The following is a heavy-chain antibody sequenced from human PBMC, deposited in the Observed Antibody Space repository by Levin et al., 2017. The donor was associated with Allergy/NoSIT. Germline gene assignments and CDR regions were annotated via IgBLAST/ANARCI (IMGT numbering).Heavy chain of an antibody. V-gene: IGHV3-33*01. J-gene: IGHJ4*02. CDR1: GFSFRSYG. CDR2: IWYDGSNK. D-gene: IGHD3-10*01. Sequence: PGGSLRLSCATSGFSFRSYGMHWVRQAPDKGLEWVAIIWYDGSNKYYADSVKGRFTISRDNSKNTLYLQMSSLRADDTAIYYCASGRGIGRGISSYYFDYWGQGTLVTVSS. CDR3: ASGRGIGRGISSYYFDY.